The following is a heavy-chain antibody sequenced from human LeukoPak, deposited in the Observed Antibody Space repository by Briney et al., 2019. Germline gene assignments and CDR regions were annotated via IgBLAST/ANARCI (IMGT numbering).Heavy chain of an antibody. CDR2: IYYSGST. CDR1: GGSISSYY. V-gene: IGHV4-59*08. D-gene: IGHD2-2*01. Sequence: SETLSLTCTVSGGSISSYYWSWIRQPPGKGLEWIGYIYYSGSTNYNPSLKSRVTISVDTSKNQFSLKLSSVTAADTAVYYCARARIAVVPAAIGSAEHDAFDIWGQGTMVTVSS. J-gene: IGHJ3*02. CDR3: ARARIAVVPAAIGSAEHDAFDI.